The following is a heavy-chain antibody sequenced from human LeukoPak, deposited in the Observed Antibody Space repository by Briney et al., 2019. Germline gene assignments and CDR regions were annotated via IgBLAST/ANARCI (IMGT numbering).Heavy chain of an antibody. CDR2: IRSKSYGGTT. V-gene: IGHV3-49*04. CDR3: SRGPYCSSGSCYPDPDAFDI. Sequence: GGSLRLSCTASGFTFGDYAMAWVRQALGKGLAWVGFIRSKSYGGTTEYAASVKGRFTISRDDSKSIAYLQMNSLKTEDTAVYYCSRGPYCSSGSCYPDPDAFDIWGQGTVVTFSS. J-gene: IGHJ3*02. D-gene: IGHD2-15*01. CDR1: GFTFGDYA.